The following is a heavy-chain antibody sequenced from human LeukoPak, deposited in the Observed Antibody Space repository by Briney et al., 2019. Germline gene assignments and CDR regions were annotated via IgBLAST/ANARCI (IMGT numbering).Heavy chain of an antibody. V-gene: IGHV1-24*01. Sequence: ASVRVSCKVSGYTLTELSMHWVPQTPGKGLEWMLGFYPEDGETIYAQTFQGRVTMTEDTSTDTAYMELSSLRSEDTAVYYCAIGLGFQKIAAAGIRTWYFDLWGRGTLVTVSS. D-gene: IGHD6-13*01. CDR2: FYPEDGET. J-gene: IGHJ2*01. CDR3: AIGLGFQKIAAAGIRTWYFDL. CDR1: GYTLTELS.